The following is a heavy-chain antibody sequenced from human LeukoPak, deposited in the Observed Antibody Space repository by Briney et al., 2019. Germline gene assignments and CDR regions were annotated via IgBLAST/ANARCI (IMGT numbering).Heavy chain of an antibody. V-gene: IGHV4-59*01. Sequence: PSETLSLTCTVSGGSISSYYWSWIRQPPGKGLEWIGYIYYSGSTNYNPSLKSRVTISVDTSKNQFSLKLSSVTAADTAVYYCARGRWALTGYSFDYWGQGTLVTVSS. D-gene: IGHD3-9*01. CDR2: IYYSGST. J-gene: IGHJ4*02. CDR1: GGSISSYY. CDR3: ARGRWALTGYSFDY.